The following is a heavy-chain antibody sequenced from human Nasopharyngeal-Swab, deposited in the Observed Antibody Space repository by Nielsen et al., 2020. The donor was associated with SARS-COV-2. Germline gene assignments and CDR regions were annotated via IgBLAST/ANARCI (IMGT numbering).Heavy chain of an antibody. J-gene: IGHJ4*02. Sequence: SETLSLTCAVYGGSFSGYYWSWIRQPPGKGLEWIGSIYYSGSTYYNPSLKSRVTISVDTSKNQFSLKLSSVTAADTAVYYCARGGIPNGYGYWGQGTLVTVSS. CDR2: IYYSGST. CDR3: ARGGIPNGYGY. D-gene: IGHD5-18*01. CDR1: GGSFSGYY. V-gene: IGHV4-34*01.